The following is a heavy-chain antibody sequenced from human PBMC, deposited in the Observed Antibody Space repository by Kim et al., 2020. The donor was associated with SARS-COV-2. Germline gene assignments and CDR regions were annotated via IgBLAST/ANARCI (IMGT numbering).Heavy chain of an antibody. CDR3: ARDLRTGGPFEDFDY. CDR1: GYTFTSYG. D-gene: IGHD2-15*01. J-gene: IGHJ4*02. Sequence: ASVKVSCKASGYTFTSYGISWVRQAPGQGLEWMGWISAYNGNTNYAQKLQGRVTMTTDTSTSTAYMELRSLRSDDTAVYYCARDLRTGGPFEDFDYWGQGTLVTVSS. V-gene: IGHV1-18*01. CDR2: ISAYNGNT.